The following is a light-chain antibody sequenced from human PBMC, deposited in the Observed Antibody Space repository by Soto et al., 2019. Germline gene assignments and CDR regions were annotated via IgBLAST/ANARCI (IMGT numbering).Light chain of an antibody. J-gene: IGKJ1*01. CDR3: MQSIQLPPT. V-gene: IGKV2D-29*01. CDR2: ELS. CDR1: QSLLHSDGKTY. Sequence: DIVMTQTPLSLSVTPGQPASISCKSSQSLLHSDGKTYLYWYLQKPGQPPQLLTYELSNRFSGVPDRFSGXXXXTXXXLXXXRVXAEXXXXYXCMQSIQLPPTFGQGTKVEIK.